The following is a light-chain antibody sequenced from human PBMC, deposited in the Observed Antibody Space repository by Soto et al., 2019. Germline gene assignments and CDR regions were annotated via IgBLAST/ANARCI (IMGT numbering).Light chain of an antibody. CDR3: QQHDILPIT. J-gene: IGKJ5*01. Sequence: IVLTQSPGTLSLSPWERTTLSCRASQSVSSNFLAWYQHKPGQAPRLLISGASRRATGIPDRFSGAGSGTDFTLTISRLEPEDFALYYCQQHDILPITFGQGTRLEIK. CDR2: GAS. CDR1: QSVSSNF. V-gene: IGKV3-20*01.